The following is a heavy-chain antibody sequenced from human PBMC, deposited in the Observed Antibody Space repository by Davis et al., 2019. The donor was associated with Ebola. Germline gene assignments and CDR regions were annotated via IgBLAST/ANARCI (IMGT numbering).Heavy chain of an antibody. Sequence: MPSETLSLTCSVSGYSISSGYYWGWIRQPPGKGLEWIGSIYHSGSTYPNPSLKSRVTISVDTSKNQFSLQLNSVTPEDTAVYYCARYCSGGSCYPGTFDYWGQGTLVTVSS. CDR3: ARYCSGGSCYPGTFDY. CDR1: GYSISSGYY. CDR2: IYHSGST. J-gene: IGHJ4*02. D-gene: IGHD2-15*01. V-gene: IGHV4-38-2*02.